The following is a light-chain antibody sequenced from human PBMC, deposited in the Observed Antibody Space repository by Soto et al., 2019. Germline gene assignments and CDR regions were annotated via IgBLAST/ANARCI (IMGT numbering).Light chain of an antibody. CDR2: EVN. J-gene: IGLJ2*01. CDR1: SSDVGTYNL. V-gene: IGLV2-23*02. Sequence: QAVVTQPASVSGSPGQSITISCTGSSSDVGTYNLVSWYQQHPGTAPKLIIYEVNKRPSGVSNRFSGSKSGNTASLTISGLQAEDEADYYCCSYAGSSTYVLFGGGTKLTVL. CDR3: CSYAGSSTYVL.